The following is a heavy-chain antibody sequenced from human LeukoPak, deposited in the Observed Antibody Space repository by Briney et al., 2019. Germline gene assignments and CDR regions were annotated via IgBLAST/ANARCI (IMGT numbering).Heavy chain of an antibody. CDR2: IDPNSGGT. CDR1: GYSFTGYL. CDR3: ARDGYNYGDSYFDY. D-gene: IGHD5-24*01. Sequence: ASVKVSCKASGYSFTGYLMHWVRQAPGQGLEWMGWIDPNSGGTNNAQRFQGRVHMTGDTSISAAYMELSSLRSEDTAVYYCARDGYNYGDSYFDYWGQGTLVTVSS. V-gene: IGHV1-2*02. J-gene: IGHJ4*02.